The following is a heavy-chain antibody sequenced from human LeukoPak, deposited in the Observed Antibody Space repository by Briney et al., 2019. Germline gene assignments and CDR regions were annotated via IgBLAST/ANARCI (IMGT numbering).Heavy chain of an antibody. CDR1: GFTFSSYA. CDR3: ANSLEGYSSSWYGFDY. J-gene: IGHJ4*02. V-gene: IGHV3-30*04. Sequence: GGSLRLSCAASGFTFSSYAMHWVRQAPGKGLEWVAVISYDGSNKYYADSVKGRFTISRDNSKNTLYLQMNSLRAEDTAVYYCANSLEGYSSSWYGFDYWGQGTLVTVSS. CDR2: ISYDGSNK. D-gene: IGHD6-13*01.